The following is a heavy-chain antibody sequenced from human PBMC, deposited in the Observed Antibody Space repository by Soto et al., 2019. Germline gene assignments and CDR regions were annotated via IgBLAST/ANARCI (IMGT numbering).Heavy chain of an antibody. Sequence: QITLKESGPTLVKPTQTLTLTCTFSGFSLSTSGVGVGWIRQPPGKALEWLALIYWDDDKRYSPSLKSRLTITKDTSKNQVVLTMTTMDPVDTATYYCAHSGNYYDRSQWDAFDIWGQGTMVTVSS. D-gene: IGHD3-22*01. CDR3: AHSGNYYDRSQWDAFDI. V-gene: IGHV2-5*02. CDR1: GFSLSTSGVG. CDR2: IYWDDDK. J-gene: IGHJ3*02.